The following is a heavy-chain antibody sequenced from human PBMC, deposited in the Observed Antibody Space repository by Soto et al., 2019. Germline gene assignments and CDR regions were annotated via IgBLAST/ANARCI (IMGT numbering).Heavy chain of an antibody. CDR3: ARSQGSSTSLEIYYYYYYGMDV. J-gene: IGHJ6*02. V-gene: IGHV1-69*01. CDR2: IIPISGTA. Sequence: QVQLVQSGAEVKKPGSSVKVSCKASGGTFSSYAISWVRQAPGQGLEWMGGIIPISGTANYAQKFQGRVSITADESTSTAYMEQSSLRSEDPAVYYCARSQGSSTSLEIYYYYYYGMDVWGQGTTVTVSS. D-gene: IGHD2-2*01. CDR1: GGTFSSYA.